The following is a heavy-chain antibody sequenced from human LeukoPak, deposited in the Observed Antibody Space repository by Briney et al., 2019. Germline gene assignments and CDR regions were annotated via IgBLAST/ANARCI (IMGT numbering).Heavy chain of an antibody. CDR2: ISGIGGNT. V-gene: IGHV3-23*01. J-gene: IGHJ4*02. Sequence: GGSLRLSCAASGFTFSSYAMSWVRQAPGKGLEWVSGISGIGGNTFYADSVKGRFTISRDGSKNTLYLQMNSLRAEDTAVYYCAKYCSGVTCSPLDYWGQGTLVTVSS. D-gene: IGHD2-15*01. CDR1: GFTFSSYA. CDR3: AKYCSGVTCSPLDY.